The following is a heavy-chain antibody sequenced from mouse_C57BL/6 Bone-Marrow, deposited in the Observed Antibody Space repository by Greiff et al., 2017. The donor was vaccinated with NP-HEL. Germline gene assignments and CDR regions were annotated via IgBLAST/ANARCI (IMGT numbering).Heavy chain of an antibody. J-gene: IGHJ4*01. Sequence: ESGAELVRPGASVKLSCKASGYTFTDYYINWVKQRPGQGLEWIARIYPGSGNTYYNEKFKGKATLTAEKSSSTAYMQLRSLTSEDSAVDFCARDYYGSSYAMAYWGQGTSITVSS. CDR1: GYTFTDYY. D-gene: IGHD1-1*01. CDR3: ARDYYGSSYAMAY. CDR2: IYPGSGNT. V-gene: IGHV1-76*01.